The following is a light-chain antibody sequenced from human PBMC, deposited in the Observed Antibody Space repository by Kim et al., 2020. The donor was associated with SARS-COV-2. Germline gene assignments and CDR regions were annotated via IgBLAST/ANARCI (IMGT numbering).Light chain of an antibody. V-gene: IGLV2-14*04. Sequence: QSITISCTGSSNDVGAYDHVSWYQQHPDKVPKLLIFNVNGRPSGVSSRFSGSKSGNTASLTISDLQTEDEADYYCSSYATSTTWVFGGGTKVTVL. CDR1: SNDVGAYDH. J-gene: IGLJ3*02. CDR3: SSYATSTTWV. CDR2: NVN.